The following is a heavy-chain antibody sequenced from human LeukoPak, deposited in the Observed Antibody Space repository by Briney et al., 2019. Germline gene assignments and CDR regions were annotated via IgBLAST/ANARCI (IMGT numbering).Heavy chain of an antibody. Sequence: ASVKVSCKASGYTFTSYDINWVRQATGQGLEWMGWMNPNSGNTGYAQKFQGRVTTTRNTSISTAYTELSSLRSEDTAVYYCARARWDFWSGYYAKSTDEFDYWGQGTLVTVSS. J-gene: IGHJ4*02. CDR2: MNPNSGNT. CDR1: GYTFTSYD. D-gene: IGHD3-3*01. CDR3: ARARWDFWSGYYAKSTDEFDY. V-gene: IGHV1-8*01.